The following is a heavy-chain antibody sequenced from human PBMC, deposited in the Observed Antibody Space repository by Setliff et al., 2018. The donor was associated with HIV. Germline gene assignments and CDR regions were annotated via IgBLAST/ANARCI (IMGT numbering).Heavy chain of an antibody. Sequence: GASVKVSCKASGFTVSTNYMSWVRQAPGKGLEWVSSISTGGHFIYYADSVKGRFTISRDNAKNSLYLQLNSLRAEDTAVYYCARDQVAVDSVARWRKEYFMDVWGKGTTVTVSS. CDR2: ISTGGHFI. D-gene: IGHD5-12*01. CDR3: ARDQVAVDSVARWRKEYFMDV. V-gene: IGHV3-21*01. CDR1: GFTVSTNY. J-gene: IGHJ6*03.